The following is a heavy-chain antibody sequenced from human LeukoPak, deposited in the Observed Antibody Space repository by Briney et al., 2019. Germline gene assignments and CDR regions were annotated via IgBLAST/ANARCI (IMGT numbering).Heavy chain of an antibody. CDR1: GFTVSSNH. CDR2: IYSGGST. D-gene: IGHD2-15*01. J-gene: IGHJ4*02. V-gene: IGHV3-53*01. Sequence: GGSLRLSCAASGFTVSSNHMSWVRQAPGKGLEWVSVIYSGGSTYYADSVKGRFTISRDNARNTLYLQMNSLRAEDTAVYYCARGGPIYCSGDSCYPGDYWGQGTLVTVSS. CDR3: ARGGPIYCSGDSCYPGDY.